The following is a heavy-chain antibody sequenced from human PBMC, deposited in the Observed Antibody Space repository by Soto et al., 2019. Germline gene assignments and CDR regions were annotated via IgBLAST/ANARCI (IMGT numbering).Heavy chain of an antibody. V-gene: IGHV3-15*01. J-gene: IGHJ3*02. CDR3: TTEVDDSSGYAFDI. CDR1: GFTFSNAW. D-gene: IGHD3-22*01. CDR2: IKSKTDGGTT. Sequence: GGSLRLSCAASGFTFSNAWMSWVRQAPGKGLEWVGRIKSKTDGGTTDYAAPVKGRFTISRDDSKNTLYLQMNSLKTEDTAVYYCTTEVDDSSGYAFDIWGQGTMVTVSS.